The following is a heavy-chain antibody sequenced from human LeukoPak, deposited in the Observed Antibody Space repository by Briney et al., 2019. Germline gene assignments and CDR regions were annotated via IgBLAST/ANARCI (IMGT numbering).Heavy chain of an antibody. D-gene: IGHD2-2*01. CDR2: IWYDGSNK. V-gene: IGHV3-33*06. CDR3: AKDIVVVPAAISHQRTYYYYYYGMDV. Sequence: GRSLRLSCAASGFTFSSYGMNWVRQAPGKGLEWVSIIWYDGSNKYYEDSVKGRFTISRDNSKNTLYLQMNSLRAEDTAVYYCAKDIVVVPAAISHQRTYYYYYYGMDVWGQGTTVTVSS. J-gene: IGHJ6*02. CDR1: GFTFSSYG.